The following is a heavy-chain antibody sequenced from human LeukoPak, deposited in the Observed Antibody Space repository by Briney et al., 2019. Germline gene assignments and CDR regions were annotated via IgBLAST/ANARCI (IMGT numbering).Heavy chain of an antibody. D-gene: IGHD1-26*01. CDR2: ISSSSSYT. Sequence: GWSLPLSCAGSGFTFSDYYLSWLRQAAWKGLAWVSYISSSSSYTNYADSVKGRFTISRDNSKSSLYLQMNSLRAEDTALYYCARGGGSDGNWFDPWGEGTLVTVS. J-gene: IGHJ5*02. V-gene: IGHV3-11*05. CDR1: GFTFSDYY. CDR3: ARGGGSDGNWFDP.